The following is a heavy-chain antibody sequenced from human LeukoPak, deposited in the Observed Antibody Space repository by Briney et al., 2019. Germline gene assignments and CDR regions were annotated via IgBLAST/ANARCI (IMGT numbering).Heavy chain of an antibody. D-gene: IGHD1-14*01. Sequence: SETLSLTCAVYGGSFSGYYWSWIRQPPGKGLEWIGEINHSGSTNYNPSLKSRVTISVDTSKNQFSLKLSSVTAADTAVYYCARGQDLSGNYYYGMDVWGQGTTVTVSS. V-gene: IGHV4-34*01. J-gene: IGHJ6*02. CDR2: INHSGST. CDR1: GGSFSGYY. CDR3: ARGQDLSGNYYYGMDV.